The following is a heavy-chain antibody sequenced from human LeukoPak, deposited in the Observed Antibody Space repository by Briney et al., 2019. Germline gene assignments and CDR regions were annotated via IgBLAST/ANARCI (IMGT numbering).Heavy chain of an antibody. J-gene: IGHJ4*02. Sequence: ASVKVSCKASGGTFSSYAISWVRQAPGQGLEWMGGIIPIFGTANYAQKFQGRVTITADESTSTAYMELSSLRSEDTAVYYCARFYYYGSGSYYLYFDYWGQGTLVTVSS. V-gene: IGHV1-69*13. CDR1: GGTFSSYA. D-gene: IGHD3-10*01. CDR3: ARFYYYGSGSYYLYFDY. CDR2: IIPIFGTA.